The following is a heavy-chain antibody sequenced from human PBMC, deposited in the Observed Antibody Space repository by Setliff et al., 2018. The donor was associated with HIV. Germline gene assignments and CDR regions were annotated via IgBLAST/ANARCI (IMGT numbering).Heavy chain of an antibody. Sequence: GESLTISCAASGFTFSGSAMHWVRQASGKGLEWVGHIRSQANSYATAYAASVKGRFTISRDDSKNTAYLQMNSLKTEDTAVYYCTRFGLVVIPGASVGYMDVWGKGTTVTVSS. V-gene: IGHV3-73*01. CDR2: IRSQANSYAT. D-gene: IGHD2-2*01. CDR1: GFTFSGSA. CDR3: TRFGLVVIPGASVGYMDV. J-gene: IGHJ6*03.